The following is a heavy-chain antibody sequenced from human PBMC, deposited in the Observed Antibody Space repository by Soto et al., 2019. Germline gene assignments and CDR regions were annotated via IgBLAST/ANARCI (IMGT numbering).Heavy chain of an antibody. CDR3: MRGGWGDSPIDY. Sequence: QVQLMQSGTEVKEPGASVNLSCKASGYTFSSFYIHWVRQAPGQGLEWVGIMNPSGDRTNYAQNFQGRVTMTRDTSTNTVHMELNMLTSDDTAVYYCMRGGWGDSPIDYWGQGTQVTVSS. J-gene: IGHJ4*02. D-gene: IGHD1-26*01. CDR1: GYTFSSFY. CDR2: MNPSGDRT. V-gene: IGHV1-46*01.